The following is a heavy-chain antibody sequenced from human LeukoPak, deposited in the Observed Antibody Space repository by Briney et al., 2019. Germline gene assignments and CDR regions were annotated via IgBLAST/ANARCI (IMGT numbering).Heavy chain of an antibody. V-gene: IGHV4-39*07. J-gene: IGHJ3*02. CDR3: ARDVGAAAGTGSAFDI. D-gene: IGHD6-13*01. CDR1: GFTFSSYS. CDR2: MYYSGNI. Sequence: GSLRLSCAASGFTFSSYSMNWVRQAPGKGLEWIGSMYYSGNIFYNPSLKGRVTVSADASKNQSSLKLSSVTAADTAVYYCARDVGAAAGTGSAFDIWGQGTMVTVSS.